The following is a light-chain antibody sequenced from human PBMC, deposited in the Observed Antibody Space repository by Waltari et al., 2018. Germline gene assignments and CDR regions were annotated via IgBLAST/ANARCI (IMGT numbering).Light chain of an antibody. V-gene: IGKV3-20*01. J-gene: IGKJ2*01. CDR2: RAS. CDR3: HQYGSSPPYT. CDR1: QSVRGNY. Sequence: VLTQSPDTLSLSPGEGATLSCRASQSVRGNYLAWYQQKPGQPPRLLIHRASNRATEIPGRFSGTGSGTDFTLTISRLEPEDFAVYFCHQYGSSPPYTFGQGTKLEVK.